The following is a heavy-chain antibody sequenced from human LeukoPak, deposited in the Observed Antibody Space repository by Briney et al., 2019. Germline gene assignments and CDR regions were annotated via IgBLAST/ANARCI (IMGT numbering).Heavy chain of an antibody. CDR2: NNPNAGST. CDR3: ARDLLLRGVRGGWFDP. V-gene: IGHV1-46*01. D-gene: IGHD3-10*01. Sequence: ASVKVSCTASGYIFSNYYIHWVRQAPGQGLEWMGMNNPNAGSTRYAQNFQGRVTMTRDMSTSAVYMELSSLRSEDTAVYDCARDLLLRGVRGGWFDPWGQGTLVTVSS. CDR1: GYIFSNYY. J-gene: IGHJ5*02.